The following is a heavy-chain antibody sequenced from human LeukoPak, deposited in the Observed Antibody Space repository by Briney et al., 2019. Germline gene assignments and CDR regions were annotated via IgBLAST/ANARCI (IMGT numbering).Heavy chain of an antibody. J-gene: IGHJ4*02. V-gene: IGHV4-39*01. D-gene: IGHD3-3*01. Sequence: PSGTLSLTCTVSGGSISSSSYYWGWIRQPPGKGLEWIGSIYYSGSTYDNPSLKSRVTISVDTSKNQFSLKVSSVTAADTAVYYCARHSFTIFGVVVDWGQGTLATVSS. CDR1: GGSISSSSYY. CDR2: IYYSGST. CDR3: ARHSFTIFGVVVD.